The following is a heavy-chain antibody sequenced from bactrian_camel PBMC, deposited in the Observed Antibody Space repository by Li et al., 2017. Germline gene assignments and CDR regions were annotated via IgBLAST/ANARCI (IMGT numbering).Heavy chain of an antibody. CDR1: GYTYT. D-gene: IGHD2*01. Sequence: HVQLVESGGGSVQVGGSLTLSCAASGYTYTMAWFRQAPGKEREGVASIDSERRTSYADSVKGRFTTSKDNAKSTVYLQMDSLKPEDTAMYYCAARTRGGTWCGLFTSMYYSWGQGTQVTVS. CDR2: IDSERRT. J-gene: IGHJ4*01. V-gene: IGHV3S9*01. CDR3: AARTRGGTWCGLFTSMYYS.